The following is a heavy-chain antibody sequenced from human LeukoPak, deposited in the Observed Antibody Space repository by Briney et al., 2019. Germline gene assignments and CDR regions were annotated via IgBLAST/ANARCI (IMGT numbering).Heavy chain of an antibody. CDR1: GYTFTSYG. CDR3: ARGQGSGSYYRGDFDY. D-gene: IGHD3-10*01. J-gene: IGHJ4*02. CDR2: ISAYNGNT. Sequence: GASVRVSCKASGYTFTSYGISWVRQAPGQGLEWMGWISAYNGNTNYAQKLQGRVTMTTDTSTSTAYMELRSLRSDDTAVYYCARGQGSGSYYRGDFDYWGQGTLVTVSS. V-gene: IGHV1-18*01.